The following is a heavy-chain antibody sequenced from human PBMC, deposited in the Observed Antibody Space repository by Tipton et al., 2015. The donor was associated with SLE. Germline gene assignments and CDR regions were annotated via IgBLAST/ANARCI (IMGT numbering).Heavy chain of an antibody. Sequence: TLSLTCAVYGGTSRDYFWSWIRQPPGKGLEWIGEVSHRGTTNYNPSLDSRVTISLDRFNNQFTLKMTSVTAADTAAYYCANQNWSYYFWGQGNLVTVSS. V-gene: IGHV4-34*08. D-gene: IGHD1-26*01. J-gene: IGHJ4*02. CDR1: GGTSRDYF. CDR2: VSHRGTT. CDR3: ANQNWSYYF.